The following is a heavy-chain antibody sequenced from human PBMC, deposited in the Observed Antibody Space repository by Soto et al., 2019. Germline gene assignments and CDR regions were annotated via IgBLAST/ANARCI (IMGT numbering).Heavy chain of an antibody. CDR1: GFTFISYG. D-gene: IGHD6-13*01. Sequence: WGSLRLSCAASGFTFISYGIRCFRHSPLKGREWVAVISYDGSNKYYADSVKGRFTISRDNSKNTLYLQMNSLRAEDTAVYYCAKDLGSIAAAGIYYYGMDVWGQGTTVTVSS. J-gene: IGHJ6*02. V-gene: IGHV3-30*18. CDR2: ISYDGSNK. CDR3: AKDLGSIAAAGIYYYGMDV.